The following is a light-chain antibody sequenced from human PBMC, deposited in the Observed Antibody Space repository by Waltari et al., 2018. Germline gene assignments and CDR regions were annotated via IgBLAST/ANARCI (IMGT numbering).Light chain of an antibody. V-gene: IGLV2-14*01. Sequence: QSALTQPASVSGSPGQSITISCTGTSSDVGGYNYVSWYQQHPGKAPKLMIYEVSNRPSGVSNRFSGSKPGNTASLTISGPQADDEADYYCSSYTSSSTLNVVFGGGTKLTVL. CDR3: SSYTSSSTLNVV. J-gene: IGLJ2*01. CDR2: EVS. CDR1: SSDVGGYNY.